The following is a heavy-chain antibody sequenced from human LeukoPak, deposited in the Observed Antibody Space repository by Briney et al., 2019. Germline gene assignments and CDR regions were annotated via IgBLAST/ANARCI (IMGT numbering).Heavy chain of an antibody. CDR2: INWNGGST. D-gene: IGHD2-15*01. CDR1: GFTFDDYG. Sequence: GGSLRLSCAASGFTFDDYGMSWVRQAPGKGLEWVSGINWNGGSTGYADSVKGRSTISRDNAKNSLYLQMNSLRAEDTALYHCARDGEGYCSGGSCYNPYGMDVWGQGTTVTVSS. J-gene: IGHJ6*02. V-gene: IGHV3-20*01. CDR3: ARDGEGYCSGGSCYNPYGMDV.